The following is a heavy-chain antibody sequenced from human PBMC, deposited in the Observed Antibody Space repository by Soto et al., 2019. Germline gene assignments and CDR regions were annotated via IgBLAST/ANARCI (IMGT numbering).Heavy chain of an antibody. V-gene: IGHV3-7*05. CDR1: EFAFSSYW. D-gene: IGHD6-25*01. Sequence: EVQLVESGGGLVQPGGSLTLSCAASEFAFSSYWMTWVRQAPGKGLEWVANIRKDGSQRSYLDSVRGRFTISRDNSKNSLYLQMHSLRAADTALYFCARDVSPGSSGLYFDAFDIWGQGTMVTVSS. CDR3: ARDVSPGSSGLYFDAFDI. CDR2: IRKDGSQR. J-gene: IGHJ3*02.